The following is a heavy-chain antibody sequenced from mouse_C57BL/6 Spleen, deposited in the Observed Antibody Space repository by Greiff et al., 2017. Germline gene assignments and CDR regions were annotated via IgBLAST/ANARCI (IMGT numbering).Heavy chain of an antibody. CDR2: INPSTGGT. CDR1: GYSFTGYY. V-gene: IGHV1-42*01. J-gene: IGHJ3*01. D-gene: IGHD3-3*01. CDR3: ARGDRGFAY. Sequence: EVKLMESGPELVKPGASVKISCKASGYSFTGYYMNWVKQSPEKSLEWIGEINPSTGGTTYNQKFKAKATLTVDKSSSTAYMQLKSLTSEDSAVYYCARGDRGFAYWGQGTLVTVSA.